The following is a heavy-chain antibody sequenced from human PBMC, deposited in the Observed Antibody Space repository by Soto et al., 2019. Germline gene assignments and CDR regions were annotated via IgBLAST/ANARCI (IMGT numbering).Heavy chain of an antibody. CDR1: GGSISSYY. J-gene: IGHJ4*02. CDR2: IYYSGST. Sequence: SETLSLTCTVSGGSISSYYWSWIRQPPGKGLEWVGYIYYSGSTNYNPSLKSRVTISVDTSKNQFSLKLSSVTAADTAVYYCASYYCSGGSCSPFFDYWGQGTLVTVSS. V-gene: IGHV4-59*01. CDR3: ASYYCSGGSCSPFFDY. D-gene: IGHD2-15*01.